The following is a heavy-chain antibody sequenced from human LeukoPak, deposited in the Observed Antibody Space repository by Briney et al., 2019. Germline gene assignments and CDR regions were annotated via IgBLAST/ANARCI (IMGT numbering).Heavy chain of an antibody. CDR2: INPNSGDT. D-gene: IGHD2-15*01. CDR1: GYAFICYF. Sequence: ASVKVSCKASGYAFICYFMHWLRQAPGQGLEWMGWINPNSGDTNYAQKFQGRVTMTRDTSISTAYMELSRLTSDDTAMYYCARDGGLDYWGQGTLVTVSS. V-gene: IGHV1-2*02. J-gene: IGHJ4*02. CDR3: ARDGGLDY.